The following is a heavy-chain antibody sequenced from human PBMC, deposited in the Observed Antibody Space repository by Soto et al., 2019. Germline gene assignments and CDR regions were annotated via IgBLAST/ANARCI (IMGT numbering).Heavy chain of an antibody. D-gene: IGHD2-15*01. CDR1: GYTFTSYY. CDR2: IDPSGGST. CDR3: ARDIVVVVAATPDYYYYGMDV. V-gene: IGHV1-46*01. J-gene: IGHJ6*02. Sequence: ASVKVSCKASGYTFTSYYMHCVRQAPGQGLEWMGIIDPSGGSTSYAQKFQGRVTMTRDTSTSTVYMELSSLRSEDTAVYYCARDIVVVVAATPDYYYYGMDVWGQGTTVTVSS.